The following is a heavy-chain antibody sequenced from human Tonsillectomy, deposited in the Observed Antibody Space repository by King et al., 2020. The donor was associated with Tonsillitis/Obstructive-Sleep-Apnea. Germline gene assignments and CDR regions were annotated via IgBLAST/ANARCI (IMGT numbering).Heavy chain of an antibody. CDR2: ILYDGSNK. CDR1: GFTFSSYG. D-gene: IGHD3-16*02. Sequence: VQLVESGGGVVQPGRSLRLSCAASGFTFSSYGMHWVRQAPGKGLEWVAVILYDGSNKYYADSVKGRFTISRDNSKNTLYLQMNSLRAEDTAVYYCAKDNYDYVWGSYRGVDYWGQGTLVTVSS. CDR3: AKDNYDYVWGSYRGVDY. J-gene: IGHJ4*02. V-gene: IGHV3-30*18.